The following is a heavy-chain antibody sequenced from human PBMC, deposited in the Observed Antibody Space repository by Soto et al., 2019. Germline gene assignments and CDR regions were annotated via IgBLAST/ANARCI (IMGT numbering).Heavy chain of an antibody. V-gene: IGHV3-33*01. J-gene: IGHJ6*02. CDR1: GFTFSIYG. Sequence: QVQLVESGGGVVQPGRSLRLSCAASGFTFSIYGMHWVRQAPGKGLVWVAVIWYDGRHKYYADSVKGRFTISRDNSKNTLFLQMTSPRADDTAVYYFVSVYSLAGMDVGGQGTTVSVSS. D-gene: IGHD2-21*01. CDR2: IWYDGRHK. CDR3: VSVYSLAGMDV.